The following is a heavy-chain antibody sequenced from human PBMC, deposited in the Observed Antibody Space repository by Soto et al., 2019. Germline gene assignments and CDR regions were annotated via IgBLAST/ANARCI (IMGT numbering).Heavy chain of an antibody. D-gene: IGHD6-13*01. CDR3: ARGCSGGTNCFYFDF. Sequence: GGSLRLSSAASGFTFGNSGIHWVRQAPGKGLEWVADISSDGSRKFYADSVKGRFTISRDNSKNTLYLQMNSLRTEDTAVYFCARGCSGGTNCFYFDFWGQGILVTVSS. CDR2: ISSDGSRK. V-gene: IGHV3-30*03. J-gene: IGHJ4*02. CDR1: GFTFGNSG.